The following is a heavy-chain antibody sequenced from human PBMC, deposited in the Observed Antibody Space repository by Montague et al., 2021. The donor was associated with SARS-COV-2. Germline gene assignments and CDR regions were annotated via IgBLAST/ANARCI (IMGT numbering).Heavy chain of an antibody. J-gene: IGHJ4*02. CDR2: IDWDDDK. D-gene: IGHD1-7*01. CDR3: ARETGTTVSLDY. V-gene: IGHV2-70*11. Sequence: PALGKPTQTLTLTCIFSGFSLSTSGMCVSWIRQPPGKALEWLARIDWDDDKYYSTSLKTRLTISKDTSKNQVVLTMTNMDPVDTATYYCARETGTTVSLDYWGQGTLVTVSS. CDR1: GFSLSTSGMC.